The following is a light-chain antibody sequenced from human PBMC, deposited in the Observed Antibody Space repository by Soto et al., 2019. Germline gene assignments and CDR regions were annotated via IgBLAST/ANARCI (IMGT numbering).Light chain of an antibody. J-gene: IGKJ3*01. CDR2: AAS. CDR3: LQHNSYPFT. Sequence: NIQMTQSPSAMSASVGDRVTITCRARQGISNYLAWFQQKPGKVPKHLIYAASTLQSGVPSRFSGCGSGTEFTLTISSLQPEDFPTYYCLQHNSYPFTFGPRTKVDIK. CDR1: QGISNY. V-gene: IGKV1D-17*01.